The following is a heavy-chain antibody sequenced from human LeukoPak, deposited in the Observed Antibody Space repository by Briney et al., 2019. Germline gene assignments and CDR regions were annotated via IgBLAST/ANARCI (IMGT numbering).Heavy chain of an antibody. J-gene: IGHJ4*02. V-gene: IGHV1-46*01. Sequence: ASVKVSCKASGYTFTSYQIHWVRQAPGQGLEWMGLFYPTGGSTISAQKFQGRLTMTSDTSTTTVYMDLSSLTPDDTAVYYCARDFGSGGYYYLDYWGQGTLVTVSS. CDR3: ARDFGSGGYYYLDY. CDR2: FYPTGGST. D-gene: IGHD3-22*01. CDR1: GYTFTSYQ.